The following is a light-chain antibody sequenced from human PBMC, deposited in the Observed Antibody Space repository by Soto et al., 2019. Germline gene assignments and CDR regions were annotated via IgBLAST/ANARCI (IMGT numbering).Light chain of an antibody. V-gene: IGLV2-14*01. CDR1: SSDVGGYNY. CDR2: EVS. CDR3: SSYTDSTTLI. Sequence: QSALTQPASVSGSPGQSITISCTGTSSDVGGYNYVSWYQQHPGKAPKLMIYEVSNRPSGVSNRFSGSKSGNTASLTISGLQAEDEADYNCSSYTDSTTLIFGGGTKLTVL. J-gene: IGLJ2*01.